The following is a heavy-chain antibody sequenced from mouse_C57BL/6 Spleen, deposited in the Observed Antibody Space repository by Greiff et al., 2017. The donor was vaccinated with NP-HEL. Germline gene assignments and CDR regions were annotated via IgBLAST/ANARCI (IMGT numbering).Heavy chain of an antibody. V-gene: IGHV1-82*01. D-gene: IGHD2-1*01. CDR3: ARDGGNYGRYFDY. J-gene: IGHJ2*01. CDR2: IYPGDGDT. CDR1: GYAFSSSW. Sequence: VQLQQSGPELVKPGASVKISCKASGYAFSSSWMNWVKQRPGKGLEWIGRIYPGDGDTNYNGKFKGKATLTADKSSSTAYMQISSLTSEDSAVYFCARDGGNYGRYFDYWGQGTTLTVSS.